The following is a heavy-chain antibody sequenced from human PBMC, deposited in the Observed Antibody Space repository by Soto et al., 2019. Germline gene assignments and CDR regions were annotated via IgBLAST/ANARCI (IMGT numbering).Heavy chain of an antibody. Sequence: SETLSLTCTVSGDSISRGNFYWSWIRQTPGKGLEWIGYIQDSGSANYNASLKSRLTISVDTSKNQFSLKLSSVTAADTALYYCARVNYGDYYYGMDVWGQGTTVTVSS. CDR3: ARVNYGDYYYGMDV. D-gene: IGHD4-17*01. J-gene: IGHJ6*02. V-gene: IGHV4-61*01. CDR1: GDSISRGNFY. CDR2: IQDSGSA.